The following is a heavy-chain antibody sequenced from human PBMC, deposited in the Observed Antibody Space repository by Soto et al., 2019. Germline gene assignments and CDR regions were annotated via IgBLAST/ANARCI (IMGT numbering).Heavy chain of an antibody. D-gene: IGHD3-22*01. Sequence: PGGSLRLSCSASGFTFSSYAMHWVRQAPGKGLEWVAVISYDGSNEHYAASVKGRLTISRDNSKNTLFLQMHSLRPEDTAVYYCVRDSGSDSGGYYGYFDYWGQGSLVTVSS. CDR2: ISYDGSNE. CDR1: GFTFSSYA. V-gene: IGHV3-30-3*01. CDR3: VRDSGSDSGGYYGYFDY. J-gene: IGHJ4*02.